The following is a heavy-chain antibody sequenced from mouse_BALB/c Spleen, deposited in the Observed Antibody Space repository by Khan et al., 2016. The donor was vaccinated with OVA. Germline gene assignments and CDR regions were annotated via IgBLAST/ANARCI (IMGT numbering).Heavy chain of an antibody. D-gene: IGHD1-1*01. Sequence: EVQLQESGPGLVKPSQSLSLTCTVTGYSITSNYAWNWIRQFPGNKLEWMGYISYSGSTNYNPSLKSRISITRDTSKHQFFLQLNSVTTEDTATXDCARGNYYGYAMDYWGQGTSITVSS. J-gene: IGHJ4*01. CDR1: GYSITSNYA. V-gene: IGHV3-2*02. CDR2: ISYSGST. CDR3: ARGNYYGYAMDY.